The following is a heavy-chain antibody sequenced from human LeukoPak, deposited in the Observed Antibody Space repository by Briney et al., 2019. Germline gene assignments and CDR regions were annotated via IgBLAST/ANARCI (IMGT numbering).Heavy chain of an antibody. V-gene: IGHV3-11*01. D-gene: IGHD3-22*01. Sequence: GGSLRLSCAASGFTFSDYYMSWIRQAPGKGLEWVSYISSSGSTIYYADSVKGRFTISRDHAKNSLYLQMNSLRAEDTAVYYCARSGYYYDSSGYYGRYWGQGTLVTVSS. J-gene: IGHJ4*02. CDR3: ARSGYYYDSSGYYGRY. CDR1: GFTFSDYY. CDR2: ISSSGSTI.